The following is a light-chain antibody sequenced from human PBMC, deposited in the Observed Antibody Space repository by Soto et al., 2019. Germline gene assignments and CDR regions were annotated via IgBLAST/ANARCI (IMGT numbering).Light chain of an antibody. CDR1: QVIRND. CDR2: GAS. J-gene: IGKJ4*01. V-gene: IGKV1-6*01. Sequence: QVTQCPSSLSASVGDRVTITCRPSQVIRNDLDWYQQKPGKGPKLLSYGASNLQTGVPSRFSGSASGTDFTLTISRLQPEDVGTYYCLQEYSYPLIFGGGTKVEIK. CDR3: LQEYSYPLI.